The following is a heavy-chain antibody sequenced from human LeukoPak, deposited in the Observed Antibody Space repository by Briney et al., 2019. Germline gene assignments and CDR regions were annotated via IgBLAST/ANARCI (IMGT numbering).Heavy chain of an antibody. V-gene: IGHV4-4*07. J-gene: IGHJ4*02. CDR3: ARDDSSRDDSGGYHY. D-gene: IGHD3-22*01. CDR1: GDSLNSYH. CDR2: IHLSGST. Sequence: PSETLSLTCTVSGDSLNSYHWSWLRQPAGKGLEWIGRIHLSGSTNYNPSLRSRVAISMDNSKNQFSLTLKSVTAADTAVYYCARDDSSRDDSGGYHYWGQGTLVTV.